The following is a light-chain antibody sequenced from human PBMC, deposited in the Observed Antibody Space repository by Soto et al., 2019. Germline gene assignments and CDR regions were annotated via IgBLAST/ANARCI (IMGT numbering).Light chain of an antibody. Sequence: AIQLTQSPSSLSASVGXRLTITCRASQDIRSGLAWYQQKPGRAPKLLIYDASTLVSGVPSRFSGAGSGTAFTLSISSLQPEDFATYYCQQFNNYPLTFGGGTRWIS. V-gene: IGKV1D-13*01. J-gene: IGKJ4*01. CDR3: QQFNNYPLT. CDR1: QDIRSG. CDR2: DAS.